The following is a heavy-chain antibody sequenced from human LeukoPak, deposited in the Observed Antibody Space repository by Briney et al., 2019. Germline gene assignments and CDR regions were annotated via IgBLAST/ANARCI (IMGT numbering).Heavy chain of an antibody. Sequence: PSETLSLTCTVSGGSISSYYWSWIRQPPGKGLEWIGYIYYSGSTNYNPSLKSRVTISVDTSKNQFSLKLSSVTAADTAVYYCARGYCTNGVCYSGIDYWGQGTLVTVSS. D-gene: IGHD2-8*01. V-gene: IGHV4-59*12. CDR1: GGSISSYY. J-gene: IGHJ4*02. CDR2: IYYSGST. CDR3: ARGYCTNGVCYSGIDY.